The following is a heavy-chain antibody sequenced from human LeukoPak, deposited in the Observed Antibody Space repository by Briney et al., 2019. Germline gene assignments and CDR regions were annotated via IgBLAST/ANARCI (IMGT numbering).Heavy chain of an antibody. CDR1: GGSFSGYY. V-gene: IGHV3-23*01. CDR3: AKDLSGYDSSGPWGY. Sequence: ETLSLTCAVYGGSFSGYYWSWIRQAPGKGLEWVSAISGSGGSTYYADSVKGRFSISRDSSKITLYLQMNSIRAEDTAVYYCAKDLSGYDSSGPWGYWGQGTLVTVSS. D-gene: IGHD3-22*01. J-gene: IGHJ4*02. CDR2: ISGSGGST.